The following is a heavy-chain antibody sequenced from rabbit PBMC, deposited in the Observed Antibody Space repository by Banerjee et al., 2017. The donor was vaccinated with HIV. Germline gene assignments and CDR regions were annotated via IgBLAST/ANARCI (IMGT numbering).Heavy chain of an antibody. CDR3: ARAAGYGGYGGAYNL. J-gene: IGHJ4*01. Sequence: QLKESGGGLVQPGGSLKLSCKASGFDFSSYYMSWVRQAPGKGLEWIGYIDPVFGSTYYASWVNGRFTISSHNAQNTLYLQLNSLTAADTATYFCARAAGYGGYGGAYNLWGPGTLVTVS. CDR2: IDPVFGST. D-gene: IGHD7-1*01. V-gene: IGHV1S7*01. CDR1: GFDFSSYY.